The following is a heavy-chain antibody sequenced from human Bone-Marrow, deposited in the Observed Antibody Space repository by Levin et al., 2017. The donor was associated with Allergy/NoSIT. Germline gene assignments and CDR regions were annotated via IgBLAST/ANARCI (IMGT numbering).Heavy chain of an antibody. D-gene: IGHD3-10*01. CDR3: STLGIGEAFYYYGLDV. Sequence: PGGSLRLSCVGSGFTFSNAWMSWVRQAPRKGLEWVGHVKSDTNGGTTNYAAPVKGRFVISRDDSKNTLYLQMNSLTTEDTAVYFCSTLGIGEAFYYYGLDVWGQGTTVTVSS. CDR2: VKSDTNGGTT. V-gene: IGHV3-15*01. J-gene: IGHJ6*02. CDR1: GFTFSNAW.